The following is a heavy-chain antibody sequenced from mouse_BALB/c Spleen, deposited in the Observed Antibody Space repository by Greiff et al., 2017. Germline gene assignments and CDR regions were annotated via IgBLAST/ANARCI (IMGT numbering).Heavy chain of an antibody. CDR3: ALYGNFFDY. CDR2: IDPANGNT. J-gene: IGHJ2*01. V-gene: IGHV14-3*02. D-gene: IGHD2-10*02. CDR1: GYTFTSYW. Sequence: VQLQQSGAELVKPGASVKLSCKASGYTFTSYWMHWVKQRPGQGLEWIGRIDPANGNTKYDPKFQGKATITADTSSNTAYLQLSSLTSEDTAVYYCALYGNFFDYWGQGTTLTVSS.